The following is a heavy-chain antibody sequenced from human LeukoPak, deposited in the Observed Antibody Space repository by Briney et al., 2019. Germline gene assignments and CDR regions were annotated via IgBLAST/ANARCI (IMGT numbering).Heavy chain of an antibody. CDR2: IYYSGST. CDR1: GGSISSSSYY. Sequence: SETLSLTCTVSGGSISSSSYYWGWIRQPPGKGLEWIGSIYYSGSTYYNPSLKSRVTISVDTSKNQSSLKLSSVTAADTAVYYCARAPFGTAMVTLDFDYWGQGTLVTVSS. D-gene: IGHD5-18*01. J-gene: IGHJ4*02. V-gene: IGHV4-39*07. CDR3: ARAPFGTAMVTLDFDY.